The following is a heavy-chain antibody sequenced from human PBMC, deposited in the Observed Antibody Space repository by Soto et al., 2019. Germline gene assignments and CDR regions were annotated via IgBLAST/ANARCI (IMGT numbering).Heavy chain of an antibody. Sequence: PSETLSLTCTVSGGSISSYYWSWIRQPPGKGLEWIGYIYYSGSTNYNPSLKSRVTISVDTSKNQFSLKLSSVTAADTAVYYCARAGQWHDAFDIWGQGTMVTVSS. J-gene: IGHJ3*02. CDR1: GGSISSYY. CDR3: ARAGQWHDAFDI. D-gene: IGHD6-19*01. V-gene: IGHV4-59*01. CDR2: IYYSGST.